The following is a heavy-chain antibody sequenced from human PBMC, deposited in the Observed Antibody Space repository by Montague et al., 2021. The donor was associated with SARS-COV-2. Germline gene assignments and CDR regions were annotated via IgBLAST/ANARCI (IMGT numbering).Heavy chain of an antibody. CDR1: GFTFSSYA. Sequence: SLRLSCAASGFTFSSYAMHWVRQAPGKGLEWVAVISYDGSNKYYADSVKGRFTISRDNSKNTPYLQMNSLRAEDTAVYYCARDRWEWAPGFNWFDPWGQGTLVTVSS. D-gene: IGHD1-26*01. CDR2: ISYDGSNK. V-gene: IGHV3-30*04. J-gene: IGHJ5*02. CDR3: ARDRWEWAPGFNWFDP.